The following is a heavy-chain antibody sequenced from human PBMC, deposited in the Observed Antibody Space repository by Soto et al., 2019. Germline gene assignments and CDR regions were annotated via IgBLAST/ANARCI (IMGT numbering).Heavy chain of an antibody. J-gene: IGHJ4*02. CDR2: ISSSTTTI. Sequence: PGASLRLSCAASGFTFSIYSMNWVRQAPGKGLEWISYISSSTTTIYYADSVRGRFTISRDSAKLYLQMNSLRAEDTAVYYCARAGARTGGGSDYWGQGTLVTVSS. D-gene: IGHD1-1*01. CDR3: ARAGARTGGGSDY. V-gene: IGHV3-48*01. CDR1: GFTFSIYS.